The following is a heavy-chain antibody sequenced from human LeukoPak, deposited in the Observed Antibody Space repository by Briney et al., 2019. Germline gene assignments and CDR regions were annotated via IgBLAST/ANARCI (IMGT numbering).Heavy chain of an antibody. CDR3: ARRGEAGTYYDFWSGYQSGPFDY. D-gene: IGHD3-3*01. V-gene: IGHV3-30*19. CDR2: IWYDGSNK. CDR1: GFTFSSHG. Sequence: PGGSLRLSCAASGFTFSSHGMHWVRQAPGKGLEWVAVIWYDGSNKYYADSVKGRFTISRDNSKNTLYLQMNSLRAEDTAVYYCARRGEAGTYYDFWSGYQSGPFDYWGQGTLVTVSS. J-gene: IGHJ4*02.